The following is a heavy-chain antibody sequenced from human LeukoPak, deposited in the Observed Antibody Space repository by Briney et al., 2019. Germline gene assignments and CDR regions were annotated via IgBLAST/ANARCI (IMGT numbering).Heavy chain of an antibody. CDR1: GFTFSSYG. Sequence: PGGSLRLSCAASGFTFSSYGMSWVRQAPGKGLEWVSVISASGGSTYYADSVKGRFTISRDNAKNSLYLQMNSLRAEDTAVYYCAKLYSSSWTGDDYWGQGTLVTVSS. D-gene: IGHD6-13*01. V-gene: IGHV3-23*01. CDR3: AKLYSSSWTGDDY. CDR2: ISASGGST. J-gene: IGHJ4*02.